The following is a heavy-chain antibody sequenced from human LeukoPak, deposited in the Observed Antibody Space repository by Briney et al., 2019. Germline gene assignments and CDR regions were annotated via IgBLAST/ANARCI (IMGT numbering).Heavy chain of an antibody. J-gene: IGHJ4*02. CDR1: GGSFSGYY. CDR2: INHSGTT. CDR3: SRERVLRY. Sequence: SETLSLTCAVYGGSFSGYYWSWIRQPPGKGLERIGEINHSGTTNYNPSLKSRVTISVDTSKNQFSLKLSSVTAADTAVYYCSRERVLRYWGQGTLVTVSS. V-gene: IGHV4-34*01.